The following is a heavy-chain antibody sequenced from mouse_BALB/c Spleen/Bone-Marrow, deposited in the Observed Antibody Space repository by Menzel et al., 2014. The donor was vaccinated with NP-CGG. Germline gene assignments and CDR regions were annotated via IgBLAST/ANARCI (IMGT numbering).Heavy chain of an antibody. V-gene: IGHV7-3*02. J-gene: IGHJ2*01. D-gene: IGHD1-1*01. CDR1: GFTFTDYY. CDR2: IRNKANGYTT. CDR3: ARDRGGLLHDY. Sequence: EVKVVESGGGLVQPGGSLKLSCAPSGFTFTDYYMSWVRQPPGEALEWLGFIRNKANGYTTEYSASVKGRFTISRDNSQSILYLQMNPLRAEDSATYYGARDRGGLLHDYWGQGTTLTVSS.